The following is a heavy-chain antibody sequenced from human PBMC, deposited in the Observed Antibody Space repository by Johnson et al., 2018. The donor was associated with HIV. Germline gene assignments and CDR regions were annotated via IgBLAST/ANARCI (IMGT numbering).Heavy chain of an antibody. Sequence: VQLVESGGGLVQPGGSLRLSCEASGFTFSDHYMDWVRQAPGKGREWVGRSRNKANTYTTESAVSVKGRFTISRDDSKNSLYLQMNSLKTEDTAVYYCASGGSRYSGSYLSDAFDIWGQGTMVTVSS. D-gene: IGHD1-26*01. J-gene: IGHJ3*02. CDR3: ASGGSRYSGSYLSDAFDI. CDR2: SRNKANTYTT. V-gene: IGHV3-72*01. CDR1: GFTFSDHY.